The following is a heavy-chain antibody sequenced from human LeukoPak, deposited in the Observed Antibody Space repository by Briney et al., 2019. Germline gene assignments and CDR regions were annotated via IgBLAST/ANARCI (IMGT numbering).Heavy chain of an antibody. CDR3: AREFDPYYYDSSGYGAFDI. Sequence: GGSLRLSCAASGFTFSSYSMNWVRQAPGKGLEWVSSISSSSSYIYYADSVKGRFTISRDNAKNSLYLQMSSLRAEDTAVYYCAREFDPYYYDSSGYGAFDIWGQGTMVTVSS. D-gene: IGHD3-22*01. V-gene: IGHV3-21*01. J-gene: IGHJ3*02. CDR1: GFTFSSYS. CDR2: ISSSSSYI.